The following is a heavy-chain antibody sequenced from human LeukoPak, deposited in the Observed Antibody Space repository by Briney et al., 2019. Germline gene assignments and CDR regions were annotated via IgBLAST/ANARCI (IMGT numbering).Heavy chain of an antibody. J-gene: IGHJ4*02. Sequence: PGGSLRLSCAASGFTFSTNGMHWVRKAPGKGLGWVSVIWNDGSNEYYADSVKGRFTISRDNFMNTLYLQMNSLRVEDTAVYYCARAVGPFDYWGQGTLVTVSS. V-gene: IGHV3-33*01. CDR1: GFTFSTNG. CDR3: ARAVGPFDY. D-gene: IGHD2-15*01. CDR2: IWNDGSNE.